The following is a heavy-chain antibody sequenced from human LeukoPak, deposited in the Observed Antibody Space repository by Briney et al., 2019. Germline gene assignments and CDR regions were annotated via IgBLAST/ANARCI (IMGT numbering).Heavy chain of an antibody. J-gene: IGHJ4*02. CDR1: GFTFSSYA. CDR3: AKGGYSSGSPMGFDY. V-gene: IGHV3-23*01. Sequence: GGSLRLSCAASGFTFSSYAMSWVRQAPGKGLEWVSAISGSGGSTYYADSVKGRFTISRDNSKNTLYLQMNSLRAEDTAVYCCAKGGYSSGSPMGFDYWGQGTLVTVSS. D-gene: IGHD6-19*01. CDR2: ISGSGGST.